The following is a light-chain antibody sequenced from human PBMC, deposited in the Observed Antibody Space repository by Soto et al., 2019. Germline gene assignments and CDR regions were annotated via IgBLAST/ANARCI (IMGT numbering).Light chain of an antibody. CDR2: DTT. Sequence: QAVVTQAPPLTVSPGGTVTLTCGSSTGAVTNGHYPYWFQQKPGQAPRTLIYDTTNRHSWTPARFSGSLLGGKAALTLSGAQPEDEAEYYCLLSYNGPYVFGTGTKVTVL. V-gene: IGLV7-46*01. CDR1: TGAVTNGHY. CDR3: LLSYNGPYV. J-gene: IGLJ1*01.